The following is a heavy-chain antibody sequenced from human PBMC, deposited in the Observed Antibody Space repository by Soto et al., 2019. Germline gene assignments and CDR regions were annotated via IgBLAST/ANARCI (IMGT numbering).Heavy chain of an antibody. CDR1: GFTFSSYA. CDR3: AKTAGIAAAGIQDLDY. D-gene: IGHD6-13*01. V-gene: IGHV3-23*01. Sequence: PGGSLRLACAASGFTFSSYAMSWVRQDPGKGLEWDSAISGSGGSTYYADSVKGRFTISRDNSKNTLYLQMNSLRAEDTAVYYCAKTAGIAAAGIQDLDYWGQGTLVTVSS. J-gene: IGHJ4*02. CDR2: ISGSGGST.